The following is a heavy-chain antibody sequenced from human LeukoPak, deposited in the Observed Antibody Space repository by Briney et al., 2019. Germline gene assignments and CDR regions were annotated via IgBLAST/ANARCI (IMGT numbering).Heavy chain of an antibody. J-gene: IGHJ4*02. Sequence: GASVKVSCKASGYTFTGYYMHWVRQAPGQGLEWMGWVNPNSGGTNYAQKFQGRVTMTRDTSISTAYMELSRLRSDDTAVYYCARGDTTETIDSGLGYWGQGTLVTVSS. CDR2: VNPNSGGT. D-gene: IGHD4-17*01. V-gene: IGHV1-2*02. CDR1: GYTFTGYY. CDR3: ARGDTTETIDSGLGY.